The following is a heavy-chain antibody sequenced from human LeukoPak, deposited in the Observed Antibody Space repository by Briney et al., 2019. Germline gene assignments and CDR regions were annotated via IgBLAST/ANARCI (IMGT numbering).Heavy chain of an antibody. J-gene: IGHJ4*02. D-gene: IGHD2-21*02. CDR3: ARDPIAYCGADCYSD. CDR2: IYYTGST. CDR1: GASIISGGYY. Sequence: PSEALSLTCTVSGASIISGGYYWSWIRQHPGKGLEWIGYIYYTGSTYYNPSLKNRLTISIDTSKSQFSLKLTSVTAADTAVYYCARDPIAYCGADCYSDWGQGTLVTVSS. V-gene: IGHV4-31*03.